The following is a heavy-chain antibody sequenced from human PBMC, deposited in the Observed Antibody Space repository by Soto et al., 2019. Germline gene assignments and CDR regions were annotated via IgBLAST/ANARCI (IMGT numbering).Heavy chain of an antibody. Sequence: SVKVSCKASGGTFSSYAISWVRQAPGQGLEWMGGIIPIFGTANYAQKFQGRVTITADESTSTAYMELSSLRSEDTAVYYCARNSVVVPAASLGGMDVWGQGTKVTVSS. V-gene: IGHV1-69*13. CDR3: ARNSVVVPAASLGGMDV. J-gene: IGHJ6*02. CDR2: IIPIFGTA. CDR1: GGTFSSYA. D-gene: IGHD2-2*01.